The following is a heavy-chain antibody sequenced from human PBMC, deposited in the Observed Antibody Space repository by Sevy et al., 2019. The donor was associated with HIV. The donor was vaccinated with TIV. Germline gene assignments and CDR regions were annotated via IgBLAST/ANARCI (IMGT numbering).Heavy chain of an antibody. CDR1: GYTFTSYG. CDR3: ARDRSSGSYYYYYYMDV. J-gene: IGHJ6*03. Sequence: ASVKVSCKASGYTFTSYGISWVRQAPGQGLEWMGWISAYNGNTNYAQKLQGRVTMTTDTSTSTAYMERRSLRSDDTAVYYCARDRSSGSYYYYYYMDVWGKGTTVTVSS. D-gene: IGHD6-19*01. V-gene: IGHV1-18*04. CDR2: ISAYNGNT.